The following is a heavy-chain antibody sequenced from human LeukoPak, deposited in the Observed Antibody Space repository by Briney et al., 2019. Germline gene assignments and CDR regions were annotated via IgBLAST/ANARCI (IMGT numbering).Heavy chain of an antibody. CDR2: INHSGST. Sequence: PSETLSLTCAGYGGSFSGYYWSWIRQPPGKGLEWIGEINHSGSTNYNPSLKSRVTISVDTSKNQFSLKLSPVTAADTAVYYCATGGGRWLQLRGYYNYMDVWGKGTTVTVSS. D-gene: IGHD5-24*01. V-gene: IGHV4-34*01. CDR3: ATGGGRWLQLRGYYNYMDV. CDR1: GGSFSGYY. J-gene: IGHJ6*03.